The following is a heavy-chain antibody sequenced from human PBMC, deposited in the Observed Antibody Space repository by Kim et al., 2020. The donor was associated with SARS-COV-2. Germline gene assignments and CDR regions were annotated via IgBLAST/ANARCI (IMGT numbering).Heavy chain of an antibody. Sequence: GGSLRLSCAASGFTFSSYAMSWVRQAPGKGLEWVSAISGSGGSTYYADSVKGRFTISRDNSKNTLYLQMNSLRAEDTAVYYCAKTPSIAPYYYYYGMDVWGQGTTVTVSS. D-gene: IGHD2-21*01. CDR3: AKTPSIAPYYYYYGMDV. J-gene: IGHJ6*02. V-gene: IGHV3-23*01. CDR2: ISGSGGST. CDR1: GFTFSSYA.